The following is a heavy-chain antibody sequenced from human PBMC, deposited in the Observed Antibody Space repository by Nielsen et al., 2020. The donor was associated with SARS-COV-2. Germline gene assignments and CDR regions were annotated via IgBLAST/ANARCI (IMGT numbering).Heavy chain of an antibody. J-gene: IGHJ4*02. CDR1: GFSVTNYW. V-gene: IGHV3-74*01. Sequence: GGSLRLSCEASGFSVTNYWLHWVRQVPGKGLVWVARVSFDGSPLYADSVKGRFTISRDNARDTLYLQMNSLRAEDTGVYYCVRVRDDGYYYDTGPFDYWGQGALVTVSS. D-gene: IGHD3-22*01. CDR2: VSFDGSP. CDR3: VRVRDDGYYYDTGPFDY.